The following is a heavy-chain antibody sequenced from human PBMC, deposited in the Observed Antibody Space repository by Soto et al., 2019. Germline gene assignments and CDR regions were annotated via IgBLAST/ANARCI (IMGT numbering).Heavy chain of an antibody. V-gene: IGHV3-20*04. CDR1: GFTFDDYG. CDR3: ARLYSSGWYGPGRY. Sequence: EVQLVESGGGVVRPGGSLRLSCAASGFTFDDYGMSWVRQAPGKGLEWVSGINWNGGSTGYADSVKGRFTISRDNAKNSLYLQMNSLRAEDTALYSFARLYSSGWYGPGRYWGQGTLVTVSS. CDR2: INWNGGST. J-gene: IGHJ4*02. D-gene: IGHD6-19*01.